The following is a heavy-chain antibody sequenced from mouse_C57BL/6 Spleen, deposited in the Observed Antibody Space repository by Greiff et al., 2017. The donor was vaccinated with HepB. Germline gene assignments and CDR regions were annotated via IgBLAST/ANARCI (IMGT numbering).Heavy chain of an antibody. CDR3: ARLLLGYFDV. CDR1: GYAFSSYW. Sequence: QVQLQQSGAELVKPGASVKISCKASGYAFSSYWMNWVKQRPGKGLEWIGQIYPGDGDTNYNGKFKGKATLTADKSPSTAYMQLSSLTSEDSAGYFCARLLLGYFDVWGTGTTVTVSS. J-gene: IGHJ1*03. V-gene: IGHV1-80*01. CDR2: IYPGDGDT.